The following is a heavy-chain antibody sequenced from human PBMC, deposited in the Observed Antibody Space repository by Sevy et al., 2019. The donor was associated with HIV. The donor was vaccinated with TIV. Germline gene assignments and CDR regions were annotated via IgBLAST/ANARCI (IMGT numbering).Heavy chain of an antibody. CDR2: ISGSGGST. Sequence: GGSLRLSCAASGFTFSSYAMSWVRQAPGKGLEWVSAISGSGGSTYYADPVKGRFTISRDNSKNTLYLQMNSLRAEETAVYYCAKDRSFIAVAGTVDYWGQGTLVTVSS. CDR3: AKDRSFIAVAGTVDY. CDR1: GFTFSSYA. D-gene: IGHD6-19*01. V-gene: IGHV3-23*01. J-gene: IGHJ4*02.